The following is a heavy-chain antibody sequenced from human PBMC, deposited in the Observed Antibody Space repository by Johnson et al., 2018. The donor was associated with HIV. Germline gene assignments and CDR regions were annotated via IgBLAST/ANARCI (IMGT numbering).Heavy chain of an antibody. CDR3: ARESPGGDAFDL. J-gene: IGHJ3*01. CDR1: GFTLSNHW. V-gene: IGHV3-30*14. D-gene: IGHD1-14*01. Sequence: QVQLVESGGGLVQPGGSLRLSCAASGFTLSNHWMSWVRQAPGKGLEWVAVISYDGSNKYYADSVKGRFTISRDNSKHTLYLQMNNLRDEDTAGNYCARESPGGDAFDLWGQGTIVTVSS. CDR2: ISYDGSNK.